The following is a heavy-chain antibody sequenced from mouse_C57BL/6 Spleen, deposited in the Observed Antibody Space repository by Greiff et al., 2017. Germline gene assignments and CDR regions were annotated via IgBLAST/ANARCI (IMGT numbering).Heavy chain of an antibody. CDR3: AREGYDWVDY. D-gene: IGHD2-4*01. Sequence: EVQLQESGPGLVKPSQSLSLTCSVTGYSITSGYYWNWIRQFPGNKLEWMGYISYDGSNNYNPSLKNRIAITRYTSKNQFFLKLNSVTTEDTATYYCAREGYDWVDYWGQGTTLTVSS. CDR1: GYSITSGYY. CDR2: ISYDGSN. V-gene: IGHV3-6*01. J-gene: IGHJ2*01.